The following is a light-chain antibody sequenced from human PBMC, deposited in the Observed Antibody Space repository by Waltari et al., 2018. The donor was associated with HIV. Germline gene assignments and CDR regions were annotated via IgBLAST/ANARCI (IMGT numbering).Light chain of an antibody. V-gene: IGLV1-44*01. CDR1: SSTIESNT. CDR3: AAWDDSLNGWV. J-gene: IGLJ3*02. CDR2: SNN. Sequence: QSVLTQPSSASGTPGQRVAIPCSGSSSTIESNTVNWYQQLPGTAPNLLVYSNNQRPSGVPDRISGSKSGTSASLAISGLQSEDEADYYCAAWDDSLNGWVFGGGTKLTVL.